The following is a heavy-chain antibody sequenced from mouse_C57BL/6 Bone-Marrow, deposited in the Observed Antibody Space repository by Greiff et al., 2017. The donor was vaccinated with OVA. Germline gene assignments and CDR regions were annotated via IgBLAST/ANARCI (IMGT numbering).Heavy chain of an antibody. V-gene: IGHV2-2*01. CDR2: IWSGGST. J-gene: IGHJ4*01. CDR3: ARNWGIRRGAMDY. CDR1: GFSLTSYG. Sequence: VQLQQSGPGLVQPSQSLSITCTVSGFSLTSYGVHWVRQSPGKGLEWLGVIWSGGSTDYNAAFISRLSISKDNSKSQVCFKMNSLQADDTAIYYCARNWGIRRGAMDYWGQGTSVTVSS. D-gene: IGHD2-12*01.